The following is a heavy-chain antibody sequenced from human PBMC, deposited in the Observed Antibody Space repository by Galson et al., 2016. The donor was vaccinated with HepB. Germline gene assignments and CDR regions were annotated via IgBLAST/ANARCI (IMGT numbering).Heavy chain of an antibody. CDR1: GFTFSTYA. J-gene: IGHJ6*02. CDR3: AKDLHPEIARSSSDFWRGHARRRSAGDYDMDV. Sequence: SLRLSCAASGFTFSTYAMSWVRQAPGKGLECVSGISGSGGTTSYADSVKGRFTISRDSSKTTLFLQMNSLRVEDTAVYYCAKDLHPEIARSSSDFWRGHARRRSAGDYDMDVWGQGTTVTVSS. CDR2: ISGSGGTT. V-gene: IGHV3-23*01. D-gene: IGHD3-3*01.